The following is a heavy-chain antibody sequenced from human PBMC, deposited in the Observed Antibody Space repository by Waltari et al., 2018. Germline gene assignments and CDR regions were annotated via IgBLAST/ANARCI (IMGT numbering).Heavy chain of an antibody. CDR2: ISHSGSF. Sequence: QVQLQESGPGLVKPSETLSLTCGVSGYSISSGYSWGWIRQSPGKGMEWLGSISHSGSFYDNPARSGRVSSSSGTSRNQFSLSLNSVTAADTALYFCARYNGDYDDEGGLAFFDLWGRGTLVAVSS. J-gene: IGHJ2*01. D-gene: IGHD4-17*01. CDR1: GYSISSGYS. CDR3: ARYNGDYDDEGGLAFFDL. V-gene: IGHV4-38-2*01.